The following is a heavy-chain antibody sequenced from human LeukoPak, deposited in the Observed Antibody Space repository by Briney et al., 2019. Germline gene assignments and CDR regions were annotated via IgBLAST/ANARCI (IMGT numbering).Heavy chain of an antibody. Sequence: GGSLRLSCAASGFTFSNYWMAWVRQAPGKGLEWVANIKQDGSEKYYVDSVKGRFTISRDNAKNSLYLEMNSLRAEDTAVYYCARGRGSGNYYLGAFDIWGQGTMVTVSS. CDR3: ARGRGSGNYYLGAFDI. CDR1: GFTFSNYW. D-gene: IGHD1-26*01. CDR2: IKQDGSEK. J-gene: IGHJ3*02. V-gene: IGHV3-7*04.